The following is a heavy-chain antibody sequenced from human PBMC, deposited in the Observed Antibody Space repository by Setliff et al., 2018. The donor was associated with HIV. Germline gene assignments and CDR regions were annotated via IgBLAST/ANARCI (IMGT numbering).Heavy chain of an antibody. V-gene: IGHV1-24*01. J-gene: IGHJ4*02. CDR2: FDPEHDKT. D-gene: IGHD1-1*01. CDR1: GYTLTDLS. CDR3: ASHRRVGTTVLFSY. Sequence: ASVKVSCKVSGYTLTDLSIHWVRQAPGKWLEWMGGFDPEHDKTIYAQKFQGRVTMTEDTSTDTSYMQLNSMRSEETAVYFCASHRRVGTTVLFSYWGQGTLVTVSS.